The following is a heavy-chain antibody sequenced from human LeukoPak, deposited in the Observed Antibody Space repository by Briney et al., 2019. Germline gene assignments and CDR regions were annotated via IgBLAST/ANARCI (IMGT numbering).Heavy chain of an antibody. CDR2: INSSSSTI. CDR3: AASSSWSRREYFQH. D-gene: IGHD6-13*01. Sequence: PGGSLRLSCVASGFTLSSCSMNWVRQAPGKGLEWISYINSSSSTIYYADSVKGRFTISRDNSKNTLYLQMNSLRAEDTAVYYCAASSSWSRREYFQHWGQGTLVTVSS. V-gene: IGHV3-48*01. J-gene: IGHJ1*01. CDR1: GFTLSSCS.